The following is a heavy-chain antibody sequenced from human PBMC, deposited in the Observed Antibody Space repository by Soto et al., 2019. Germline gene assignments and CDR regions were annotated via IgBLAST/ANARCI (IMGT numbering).Heavy chain of an antibody. CDR1: GYTFTSYG. Sequence: GASVKVSCKASGYTFTSYGISWVRQAPGQGLEWMGWISAYNGNTNYAQKLQGRVTMTTDTSTSTAYMELRSLRSDDTAVYYCARLLYDSRGYYWFDYWGQGTLVTVSS. V-gene: IGHV1-18*01. CDR2: ISAYNGNT. D-gene: IGHD3-22*01. CDR3: ARLLYDSRGYYWFDY. J-gene: IGHJ4*02.